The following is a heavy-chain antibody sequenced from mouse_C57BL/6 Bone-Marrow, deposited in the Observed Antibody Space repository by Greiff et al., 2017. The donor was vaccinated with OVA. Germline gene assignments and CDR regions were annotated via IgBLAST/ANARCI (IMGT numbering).Heavy chain of an antibody. J-gene: IGHJ4*01. CDR2: ISCYNGAT. V-gene: IGHV1S34*01. CDR1: GYSFTGYY. CDR3: ARYYGSSPYAMVY. Sequence: LVKTGASVKISCKASGYSFTGYYMHWVKQSHGKSLEWIGYISCYNGATSYNQKFKGKATFTVDTSSSTAYMQFNSLTSEDSAVYYCARYYGSSPYAMVYWGQGTSVTVSS. D-gene: IGHD1-1*01.